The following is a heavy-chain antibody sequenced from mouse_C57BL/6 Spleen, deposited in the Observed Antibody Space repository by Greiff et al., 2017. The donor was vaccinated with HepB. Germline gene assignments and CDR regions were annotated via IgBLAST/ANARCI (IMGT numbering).Heavy chain of an antibody. V-gene: IGHV1-18*01. J-gene: IGHJ1*03. CDR1: GYTFTDYN. Sequence: VQLQQSGPELVKPGASVKIPCKASGYTFTDYNMDWVKQSHGKSLEWIGDINPNNGGTIYNQKFKGKATLTVDKSSSTAYMELRSLTSEDTAVYYCARITTVGRWYFDVWGTGTTVTVSS. CDR2: INPNNGGT. CDR3: ARITTVGRWYFDV. D-gene: IGHD1-1*01.